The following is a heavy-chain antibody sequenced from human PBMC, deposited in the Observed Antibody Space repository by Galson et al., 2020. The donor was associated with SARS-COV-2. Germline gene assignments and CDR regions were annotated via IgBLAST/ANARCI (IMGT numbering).Heavy chain of an antibody. Sequence: GGSLRLSCAASGFTFSSYWMYWVRQAPGKGLVWVSRIYSEGSSTSYADSVKGRFTISGDNAKNTLYLQMNSLRAEDTAVYYCARGDYVDYAGHYWGQGTLVTVSS. V-gene: IGHV3-74*01. CDR3: ARGDYVDYAGHY. CDR2: IYSEGSST. CDR1: GFTFSSYW. D-gene: IGHD4-17*01. J-gene: IGHJ4*02.